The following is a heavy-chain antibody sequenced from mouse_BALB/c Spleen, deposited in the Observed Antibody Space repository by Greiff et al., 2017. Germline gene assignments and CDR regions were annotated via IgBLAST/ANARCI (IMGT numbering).Heavy chain of an antibody. CDR2: ISSGSSTI. V-gene: IGHV5-17*02. CDR1: GFTFSSFG. Sequence: EVKLVESGGGLVQPGGSRKLYCAASGFTFSSFGMHWVRQAPEKGLEWVAYISSGSSTIYYADTVKGRFTISRDNPKNTLFLQMTSLRSEDTAMYYCARDYRYDGGYFDYWGQGTTLTVSS. CDR3: ARDYRYDGGYFDY. J-gene: IGHJ2*01. D-gene: IGHD2-14*01.